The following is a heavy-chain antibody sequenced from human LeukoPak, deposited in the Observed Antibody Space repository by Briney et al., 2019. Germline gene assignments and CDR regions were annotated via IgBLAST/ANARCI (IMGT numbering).Heavy chain of an antibody. CDR3: ARDWSLPKWLVRGNNWFDP. CDR2: IYTSGST. J-gene: IGHJ5*02. Sequence: PSETLSLTCTVSGGSISSYYWSWIRQPAGKGLEWIGRIYTSGSTNYNPSLKSRVTMSVDTSKNQFSLKLSSVTAADTAVYYCARDWSLPKWLVRGNNWFDPWGQGTLVTVSS. D-gene: IGHD6-19*01. CDR1: GGSISSYY. V-gene: IGHV4-4*07.